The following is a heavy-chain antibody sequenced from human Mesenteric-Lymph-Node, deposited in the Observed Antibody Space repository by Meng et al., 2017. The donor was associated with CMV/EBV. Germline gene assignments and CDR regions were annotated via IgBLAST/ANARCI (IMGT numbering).Heavy chain of an antibody. J-gene: IGHJ4*02. CDR3: AKDRCSGTSCYLDY. V-gene: IGHV3-23*03. D-gene: IGHD2-2*01. CDR2: VYSGASCA. CDR1: AFTFSSYA. Sequence: GGSLRLSCAASAFTFSSYAMKWVRQAPGKGLEWVSVVYSGASCAYFADSVKGRFTISRDNSKNMLYLQMNSLRVEDTAVYYCAKDRCSGTSCYLDYWGQGMLVTVSS.